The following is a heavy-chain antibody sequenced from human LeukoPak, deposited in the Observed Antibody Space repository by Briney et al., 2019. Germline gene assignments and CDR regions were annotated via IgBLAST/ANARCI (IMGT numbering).Heavy chain of an antibody. D-gene: IGHD3-3*01. Sequence: GGSLRLSCAASGFTFSSYGMDWVRQAPGKGLKWVAFIRYDGSNKYYADSVKGRFTISRDNSKNTLYLQMNSLRAEDTAVYYCAKAADFWSGYGIDYWGQGTLVTVSS. CDR3: AKAADFWSGYGIDY. CDR2: IRYDGSNK. V-gene: IGHV3-30*02. CDR1: GFTFSSYG. J-gene: IGHJ4*02.